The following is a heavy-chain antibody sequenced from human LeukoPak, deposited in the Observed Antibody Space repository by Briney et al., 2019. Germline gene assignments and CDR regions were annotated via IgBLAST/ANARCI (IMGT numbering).Heavy chain of an antibody. CDR3: AIEPGYSYGDSDDAFDI. D-gene: IGHD5-18*01. J-gene: IGHJ3*02. CDR2: IYYSGST. Sequence: PSETLSLTCTVSGGSISSYYWSWIRQPPGKGLEWIGYIYYSGSTNYNPSLKSRVTISVDTFKNQFSLKLSSVTAADTAVYYCAIEPGYSYGDSDDAFDIWGQGTMVTVSS. CDR1: GGSISSYY. V-gene: IGHV4-59*01.